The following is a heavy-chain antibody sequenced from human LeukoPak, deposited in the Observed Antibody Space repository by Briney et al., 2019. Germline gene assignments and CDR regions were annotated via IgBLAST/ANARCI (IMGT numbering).Heavy chain of an antibody. V-gene: IGHV3-30*02. J-gene: IGHJ5*02. CDR3: AKLAELVVTNNWFDT. D-gene: IGHD2-15*01. CDR1: GFTFSSYA. Sequence: GGSLRLSCTASGFTFSSYAMHWVRQAPGKGLEWLAFIRYDGTNTHYADSVKGRFTISRDNSENTLYLQMNTLTIEDTAVYYCAKLAELVVTNNWFDTWGQGTLVTVSS. CDR2: IRYDGTNT.